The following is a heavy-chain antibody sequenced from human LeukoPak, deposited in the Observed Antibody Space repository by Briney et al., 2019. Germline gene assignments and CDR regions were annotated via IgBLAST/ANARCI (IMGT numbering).Heavy chain of an antibody. CDR1: GYTFTSYY. Sequence: GASVKVSCKASGYTFTSYYIHWVRQAPGQALEWMGIIKPSGDSTNYAQKFQGRVTMTRDTSTSTVYMELSSLRSEDTAVYYCARGRNSRAEDYWGQGTLATVSS. D-gene: IGHD4-23*01. V-gene: IGHV1-46*01. CDR3: ARGRNSRAEDY. J-gene: IGHJ4*02. CDR2: IKPSGDST.